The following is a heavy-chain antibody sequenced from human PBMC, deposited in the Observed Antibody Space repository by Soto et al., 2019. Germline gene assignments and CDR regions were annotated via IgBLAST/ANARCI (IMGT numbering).Heavy chain of an antibody. J-gene: IGHJ5*02. CDR1: GGSISSSSYY. CDR3: ARHVTPTSIAAQNWFDP. CDR2: IYYSGST. Sequence: PSETLSLTCTVSGGSISSSSYYWGWIRQPPGKGLEWIGSIYYSGSTYYNPSLKSRVTISVDTSKNQFSLKLSSVTAADTAVYYCARHVTPTSIAAQNWFDPWGQGTLVTVSS. V-gene: IGHV4-39*01. D-gene: IGHD6-6*01.